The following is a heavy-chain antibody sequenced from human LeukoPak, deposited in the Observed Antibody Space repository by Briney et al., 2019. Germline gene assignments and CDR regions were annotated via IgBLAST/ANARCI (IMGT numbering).Heavy chain of an antibody. CDR2: IKQDESEK. V-gene: IGHV3-7*01. D-gene: IGHD6-13*01. Sequence: GGSLRLSCAASGFTFSSYWMSWVRQAPGKGLEWVANIKQDESEKYYVDSVKGRFTISRDNAKKSVFLQMNSLRAEDTAVYYCARAEAAGVTMDVWGKGTTVTVSS. CDR1: GFTFSSYW. J-gene: IGHJ6*03. CDR3: ARAEAAGVTMDV.